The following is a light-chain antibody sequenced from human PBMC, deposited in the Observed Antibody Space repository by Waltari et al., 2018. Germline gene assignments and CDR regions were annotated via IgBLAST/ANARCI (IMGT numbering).Light chain of an antibody. J-gene: IGLJ3*02. V-gene: IGLV2-14*03. CDR1: SSDVGAYDY. CDR3: SSYSSSSTLAVV. CDR2: DVS. Sequence: QSALTQPASVSGSPGQSITISCTGTSSDVGAYDYVSWYQQHPGKAPKLIIYDVSDRPSGVSDRFSGSKSVNTAPLTISGLQAEDEGYYYCSSYSSSSTLAVVFGGGTKLTVL.